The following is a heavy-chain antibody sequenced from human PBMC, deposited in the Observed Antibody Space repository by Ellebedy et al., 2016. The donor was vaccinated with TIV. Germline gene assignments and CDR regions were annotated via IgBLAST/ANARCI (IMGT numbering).Heavy chain of an antibody. V-gene: IGHV4-59*08. CDR1: GGSISGYS. CDR2: LNDNGNT. CDR3: VRHDNSGVRGRIMDV. J-gene: IGHJ6*02. Sequence: MPSETLSLTCAVSGGSISGYSWSCIRQPPGKGLEWSGYLNDNGNTRYNPSLRSRVTISENPSKSQFSLRLTSVTAADTATYYCVRHDNSGVRGRIMDVWGQGTTVSVSS. D-gene: IGHD3-10*01.